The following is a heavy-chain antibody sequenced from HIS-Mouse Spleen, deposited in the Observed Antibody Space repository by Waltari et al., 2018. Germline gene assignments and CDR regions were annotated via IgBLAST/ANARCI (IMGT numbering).Heavy chain of an antibody. J-gene: IGHJ2*01. CDR2: IYYSGST. CDR1: GGSISSSSYS. Sequence: QLQLQESGPGLVKPSATLSLTCTFSGGSISSSSYSWGRIRQPPGKGLEWIGSIYYSGSTYYNPSLKSRVTISVDTSKNQFSLKLSSVTAADTAVYYCAREIPYSSSWYDWYFDLWGRGTLVTVSS. CDR3: AREIPYSSSWYDWYFDL. D-gene: IGHD6-13*01. V-gene: IGHV4-39*07.